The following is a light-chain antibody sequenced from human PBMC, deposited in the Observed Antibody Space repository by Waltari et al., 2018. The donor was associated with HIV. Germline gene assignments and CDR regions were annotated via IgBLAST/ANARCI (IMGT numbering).Light chain of an antibody. J-gene: IGLJ2*01. CDR1: SSTIGSTT. Sequence: QPVLAQPPSASGTPGPRVTIPCSGSSSTIGSTTVTTYQPLPGPAPKLLIYTNNQRPSGVPDRFSGSKSGTSASLAISGLQSEDEADYYCAAWDDSLNGVVFGGGTKLTVL. V-gene: IGLV1-44*01. CDR3: AAWDDSLNGVV. CDR2: TNN.